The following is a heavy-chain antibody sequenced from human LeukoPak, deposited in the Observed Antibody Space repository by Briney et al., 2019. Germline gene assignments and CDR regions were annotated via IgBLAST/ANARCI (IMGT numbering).Heavy chain of an antibody. D-gene: IGHD4-17*01. CDR1: GFTFSSYW. CDR3: ARAPGEGWFDP. CDR2: IKQDGSEK. V-gene: IGHV3-7*01. Sequence: GGSLRLSCAASGFTFSSYWMSWVRQAPGKGLEWVASIKQDGSEKYYVDSVKGRFTISRDNAKNSLYLQMNSLRAEDTALYYCARAPGEGWFDPWGQATLVTVSS. J-gene: IGHJ5*02.